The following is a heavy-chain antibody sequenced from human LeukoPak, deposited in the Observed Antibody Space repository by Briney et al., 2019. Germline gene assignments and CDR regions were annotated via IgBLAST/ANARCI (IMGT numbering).Heavy chain of an antibody. V-gene: IGHV3-30*02. J-gene: IGHJ2*01. CDR2: IRYDGSNK. CDR1: GFTFSSYG. CDR3: AKGDSSGWYGFWYFDL. Sequence: PGGSLRLSCAASGFTFSSYGMHWVRRAPGKGLEWVAFIRYDGSNKCYADSVKGRFTISRDNSKNTLYLQMNSLRAEDTAVYYCAKGDSSGWYGFWYFDLWGRGTLVTVSS. D-gene: IGHD6-19*01.